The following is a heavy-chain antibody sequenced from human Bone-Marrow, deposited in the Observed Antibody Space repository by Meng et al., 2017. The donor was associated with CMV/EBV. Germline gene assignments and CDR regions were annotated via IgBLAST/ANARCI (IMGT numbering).Heavy chain of an antibody. J-gene: IGHJ6*02. V-gene: IGHV4-34*01. CDR1: GGTITGYY. Sequence: SETLSLTCTASGGTITGYYRNWIRQAPGKGLEWIGDIKHSGSTNYNPSLKSRVTISVDTSKNQFSLKLSYVTAADTAVYYCARGSVPPHYGIFVVVHYYYYGMDVWGQGTTVTVSS. CDR2: IKHSGST. CDR3: ARGSVPPHYGIFVVVHYYYYGMDV. D-gene: IGHD3-3*01.